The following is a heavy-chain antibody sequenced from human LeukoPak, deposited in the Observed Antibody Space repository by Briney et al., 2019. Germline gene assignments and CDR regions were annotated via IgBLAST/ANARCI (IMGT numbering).Heavy chain of an antibody. D-gene: IGHD3-22*01. Sequence: SETLSLTCTVSSGSISSSSYYWSWIRQPAGKGLEWIGRIYTSGSTNYNPSLKSRVTMSVDTSKNQFSLKLSSVTAADTAVYYCARDGYYDSSGYFYYFDYWGQGTLVTVSS. V-gene: IGHV4-61*02. CDR1: SGSISSSSYY. J-gene: IGHJ4*02. CDR2: IYTSGST. CDR3: ARDGYYDSSGYFYYFDY.